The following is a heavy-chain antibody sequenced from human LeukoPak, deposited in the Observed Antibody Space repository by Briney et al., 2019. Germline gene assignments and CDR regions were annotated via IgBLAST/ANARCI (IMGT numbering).Heavy chain of an antibody. Sequence: GGSLRLSCAASGFTVSSNYMSWVRQAPGKGLEWVSVIYSGGSTDYADSLMGRFTISRDNSKNTLYLQMNSLRAEDTAVYYCARGPGGGYGDFDYWGQGTLVTVSS. V-gene: IGHV3-53*01. CDR2: IYSGGST. CDR3: ARGPGGGYGDFDY. J-gene: IGHJ4*02. CDR1: GFTVSSNY. D-gene: IGHD5-12*01.